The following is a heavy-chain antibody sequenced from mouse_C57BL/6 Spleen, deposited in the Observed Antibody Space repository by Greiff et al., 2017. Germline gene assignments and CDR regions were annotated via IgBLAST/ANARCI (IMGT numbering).Heavy chain of an antibody. CDR2: IWSDGST. V-gene: IGHV2-6-1*01. J-gene: IGHJ4*01. Sequence: SGFSLTSYGVHWVRQPPGKGLEWLVVIWSDGSTTYNSALKSRLSISKDNSKSQVFLKMNSLQTDDTAMYYCARHYDGDAMDYWGQGTSVTVSS. CDR1: GFSLTSYG. D-gene: IGHD2-3*01. CDR3: ARHYDGDAMDY.